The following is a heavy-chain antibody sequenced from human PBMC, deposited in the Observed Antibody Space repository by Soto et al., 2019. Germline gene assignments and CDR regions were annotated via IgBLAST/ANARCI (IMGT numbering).Heavy chain of an antibody. J-gene: IGHJ4*02. D-gene: IGHD6-19*01. CDR1: GASISSYY. V-gene: IGHV4-59*01. CDR3: AGGEGLGLDY. Sequence: QVQLQESGPGLVKPSETLSLTCTVSGASISSYYWSWIRQSPGKGLEWIGYISYSGGTNYNPSLRGRVTISLDTAKNQFSLKLNSLTGEDTAKYYCAGGEGLGLDYWGQGTLVTVSS. CDR2: ISYSGGT.